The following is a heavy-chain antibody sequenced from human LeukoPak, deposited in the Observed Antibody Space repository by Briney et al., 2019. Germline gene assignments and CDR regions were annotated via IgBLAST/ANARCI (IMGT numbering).Heavy chain of an antibody. CDR2: ISWDGGST. D-gene: IGHD3-9*01. Sequence: GGSLRLSCAASGFTFDDYTMHWVRQAPGKGLEWVSLISWDGGSTYYADSVKGRFTISRDNSKNSLYLQMNSLRTEDTALYYCAKAQGGWGEILTGFIDYWGQGTLVTVSS. J-gene: IGHJ4*02. CDR3: AKAQGGWGEILTGFIDY. V-gene: IGHV3-43*01. CDR1: GFTFDDYT.